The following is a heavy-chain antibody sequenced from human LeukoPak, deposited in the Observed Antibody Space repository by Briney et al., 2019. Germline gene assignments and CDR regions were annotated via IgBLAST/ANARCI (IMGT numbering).Heavy chain of an antibody. J-gene: IGHJ5*02. V-gene: IGHV3-20*04. Sequence: GGSLRLSCAASGFTFDDYGMSWVRQAPGKGLEWVSGINWNGGSTGYADSVKGRFTISRDNSKNTLYLQMNSLRAEDTAVYYCAKGPYCSSTSCYGNWFDPWGQGTLVAVSS. CDR1: GFTFDDYG. CDR2: INWNGGST. CDR3: AKGPYCSSTSCYGNWFDP. D-gene: IGHD2-2*01.